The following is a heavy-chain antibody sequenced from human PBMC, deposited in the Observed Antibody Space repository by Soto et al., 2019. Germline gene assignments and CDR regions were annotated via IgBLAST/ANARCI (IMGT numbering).Heavy chain of an antibody. CDR2: ISFHGTNK. V-gene: IGHV3-30-3*01. D-gene: IGHD5-12*01. CDR1: GFTFSSYA. J-gene: IGHJ4*02. Sequence: HLGGCLRLSXAAAGFTFSSYAMHWVRQAPGEGLEWVAVISFHGTNKNYADSVKGRFTISRDNSNNTVFLEMNSLRPEDTAMYYCARDGRAYSGQDSLDFWGQGTPVTVSS. CDR3: ARDGRAYSGQDSLDF.